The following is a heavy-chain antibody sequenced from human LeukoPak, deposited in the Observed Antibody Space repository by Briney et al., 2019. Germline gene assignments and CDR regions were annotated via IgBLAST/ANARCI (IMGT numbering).Heavy chain of an antibody. V-gene: IGHV3-23*01. CDR2: ISNSDGNT. J-gene: IGHJ4*02. D-gene: IGHD2-8*01. CDR3: AKDALMVYAIPYFDY. CDR1: GFTFTSYA. Sequence: GGSLRLSCVASGFTFTSYAMSWVRQAPGKGLEWASTISNSDGNTYYADSVKGRFTISRDNSKNTLYLQMNSLRAEDTAVYYCAKDALMVYAIPYFDYWGQGTLVTVSS.